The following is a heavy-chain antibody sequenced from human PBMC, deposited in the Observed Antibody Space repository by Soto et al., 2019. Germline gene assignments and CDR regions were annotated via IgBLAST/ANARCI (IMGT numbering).Heavy chain of an antibody. CDR2: IFPLTDIP. Sequence: QVQLVQSGTEVKKPGSSVKVSCKASGGTFRNYPINWVRQAPGQGLEWMGSIFPLTDIPDYAQNFQARLTISAHKSMSTAYMELSSLTSDDTAMYFCARGPLVVLNYFESWGQGTLVTVSS. CDR3: ARGPLVVLNYFES. CDR1: GGTFRNYP. V-gene: IGHV1-69*02. J-gene: IGHJ4*02.